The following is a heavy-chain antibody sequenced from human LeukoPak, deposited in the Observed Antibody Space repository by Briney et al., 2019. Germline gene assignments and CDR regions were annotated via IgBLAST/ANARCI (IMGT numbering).Heavy chain of an antibody. CDR2: IYYSGST. V-gene: IGHV4-39*01. Sequence: PSETLSLTCTVSGGSISSTSFYWGWIRQPPGKGLEWIGSIYYSGSTYYNPSLKSRVTISLDTSKNQFSLKLSSVTAADTAVYYCARLYVGYETGFDYWGQGTLVTVSS. CDR3: ARLYVGYETGFDY. D-gene: IGHD2-2*01. J-gene: IGHJ4*02. CDR1: GGSISSTSFY.